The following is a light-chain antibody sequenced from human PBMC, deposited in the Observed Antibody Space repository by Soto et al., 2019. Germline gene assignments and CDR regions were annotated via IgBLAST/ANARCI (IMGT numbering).Light chain of an antibody. CDR1: QSVSSN. V-gene: IGKV3-15*01. CDR3: HQYNNWPLYT. J-gene: IGKJ2*01. Sequence: EIEMTQSPATLSVSPGERATLSCRASQSVSSNLAWYQQKPGQAPRLLIYGASTRATGIPARFSGSGSGTEFTLTISSLQSEDFAVYYCHQYNNWPLYTFGQGTKLEIK. CDR2: GAS.